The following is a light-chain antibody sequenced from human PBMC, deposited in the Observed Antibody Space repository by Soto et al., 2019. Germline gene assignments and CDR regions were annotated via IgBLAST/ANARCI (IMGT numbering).Light chain of an antibody. J-gene: IGKJ1*01. CDR3: LQDYGDSWT. CDR2: AAS. CDR1: REVESD. Sequence: QMTQSPSSLSASVGEKIIITCRAGREVESDVSWYQQKPSQAPKLLIYAASNLYTGVPSRFSGNRSGTAFALTISSLQPEDFASYYCLQDYGDSWTVGQGTKVDSK. V-gene: IGKV1-6*02.